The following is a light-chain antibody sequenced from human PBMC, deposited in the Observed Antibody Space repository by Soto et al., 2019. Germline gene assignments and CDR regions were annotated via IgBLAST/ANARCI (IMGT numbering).Light chain of an antibody. Sequence: EIVMTQSPATLSVSPGERATLSCRASQSVSSNLVWYQQKPGQAPRLLIYGASTSATGIPARFSGSGSGTEFTLTISSRQSEDFAVYYCQQYNNWPPLTFGGGTKVEIK. CDR3: QQYNNWPPLT. J-gene: IGKJ4*01. V-gene: IGKV3-15*01. CDR1: QSVSSN. CDR2: GAS.